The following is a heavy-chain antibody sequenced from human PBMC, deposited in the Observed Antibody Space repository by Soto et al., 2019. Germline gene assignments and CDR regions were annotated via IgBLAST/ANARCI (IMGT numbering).Heavy chain of an antibody. Sequence: PGESLKISCKGSGYKFTNYWLSWVRQTPGKGLEWMGRIDPSGSYINYSPSSRGHVTISIDESISTAHLQWSSLKASDTATYYCAIVTAETAYHYFDFWGQGTLVTVSS. CDR1: GYKFTNYW. D-gene: IGHD1-1*01. CDR3: AIVTAETAYHYFDF. CDR2: IDPSGSYI. J-gene: IGHJ4*02. V-gene: IGHV5-10-1*01.